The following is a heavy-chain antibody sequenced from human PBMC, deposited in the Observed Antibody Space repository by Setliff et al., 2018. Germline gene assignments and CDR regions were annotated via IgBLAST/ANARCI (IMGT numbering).Heavy chain of an antibody. Sequence: SETLSLTCGVYGGSFSGYFWTWIRQPPGKGLEWIGEINYSGRTNYNPSLKSRVTISISADTSNKSFSLNLFSVTAADTAVYYCVGRDFSGGDSWGHGTLGTVSS. J-gene: IGHJ5*01. D-gene: IGHD6-25*01. CDR1: GGSFSGYF. CDR3: VGRDFSGGDS. V-gene: IGHV4-34*01. CDR2: INYSGRT.